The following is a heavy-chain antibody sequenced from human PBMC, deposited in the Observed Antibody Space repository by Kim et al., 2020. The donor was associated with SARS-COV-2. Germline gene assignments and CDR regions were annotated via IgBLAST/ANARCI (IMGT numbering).Heavy chain of an antibody. CDR1: GFTFSSYW. V-gene: IGHV3-7*01. Sequence: GGSLRLSCAASGFTFSSYWMSWVRQAPGKGLEWVANIKQDGSEKYYVDSVKGRFTISRDNAKNSLYLQMNSLRAEDTAVYYCARGVLGYWDGMDVWGQGTTVTVSS. D-gene: IGHD2-15*01. CDR3: ARGVLGYWDGMDV. CDR2: IKQDGSEK. J-gene: IGHJ6*02.